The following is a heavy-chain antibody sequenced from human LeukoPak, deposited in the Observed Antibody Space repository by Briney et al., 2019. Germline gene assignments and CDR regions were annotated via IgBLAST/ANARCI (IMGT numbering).Heavy chain of an antibody. D-gene: IGHD2-15*01. CDR3: SVNYCSGGSCYML. CDR1: GYTFTSYY. CDR2: INPSGGST. J-gene: IGHJ4*02. Sequence: ASVKVSCKASGYTFTSYYMHWVRQAPGQGLEWMGIINPSGGSTSYAQKFQGRVTMTRDMSTSTVYMELSSLKTEDTAVYYCSVNYCSGGSCYMLWGQGTLVTVSS. V-gene: IGHV1-46*01.